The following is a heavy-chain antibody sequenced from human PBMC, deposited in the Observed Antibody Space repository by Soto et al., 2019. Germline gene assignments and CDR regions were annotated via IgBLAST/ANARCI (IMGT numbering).Heavy chain of an antibody. V-gene: IGHV5-51*01. J-gene: IGHJ4*02. CDR1: EYSFTNYW. CDR3: ARLRTGTMSHFDY. D-gene: IGHD4-4*01. Sequence: PGESLKISCKGSEYSFTNYWIGWVRQMPGKGLEWMGIIYPDDSDTRYSPSFQGQVAISADTSKNTAYLQWSSLKASDTAMYFCARLRTGTMSHFDYWGQGTLVTVSS. CDR2: IYPDDSDT.